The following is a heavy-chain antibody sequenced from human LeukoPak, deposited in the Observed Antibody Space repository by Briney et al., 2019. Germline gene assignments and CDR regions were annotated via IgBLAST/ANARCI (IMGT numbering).Heavy chain of an antibody. V-gene: IGHV1-18*04. D-gene: IGHD3-10*01. CDR2: ISAYNGNT. Sequence: GASVKVSCKASGYTFTGHYIHWVRQAPGQGLEWMGWISAYNGNTNYAQKLQGRVTMTTDTSTSTAYMELSRLRSDDTAVYYCALYYYGSGKDYYMDVWGKGTTVTVSS. CDR3: ALYYYGSGKDYYMDV. CDR1: GYTFTGHY. J-gene: IGHJ6*03.